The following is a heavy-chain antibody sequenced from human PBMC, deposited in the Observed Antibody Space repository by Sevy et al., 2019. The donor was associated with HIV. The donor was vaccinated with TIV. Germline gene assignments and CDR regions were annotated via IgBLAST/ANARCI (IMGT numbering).Heavy chain of an antibody. V-gene: IGHV4-30-4*01. D-gene: IGHD3-16*01. J-gene: IGHJ4*02. CDR3: ARESSRDDYVWGSYFDY. Sequence: SETLSLTCTVSGGSISSGDYYWSWIRQPPGKGLEWIGYIYYSGSTYYNPSLKSRVTISVDTSKNQFSLKLSSVTAADTAVYCCARESSRDDYVWGSYFDYWGQGTLVTVSS. CDR2: IYYSGST. CDR1: GGSISSGDYY.